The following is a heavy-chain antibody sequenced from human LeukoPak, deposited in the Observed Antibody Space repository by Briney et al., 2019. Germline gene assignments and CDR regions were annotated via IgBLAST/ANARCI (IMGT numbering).Heavy chain of an antibody. Sequence: EGSLRLSCAASGFTFSTYWMNWYRQAPGKGLEWVGNINQDASEINYVDSVRGRFTISRDNAKNSLHLQMNSLRAEDTAVYYCATDRDNSDWQKRFDSWGQGTLATVSS. J-gene: IGHJ4*02. CDR2: INQDASEI. V-gene: IGHV3-7*01. CDR3: ATDRDNSDWQKRFDS. D-gene: IGHD2-21*02. CDR1: GFTFSTYW.